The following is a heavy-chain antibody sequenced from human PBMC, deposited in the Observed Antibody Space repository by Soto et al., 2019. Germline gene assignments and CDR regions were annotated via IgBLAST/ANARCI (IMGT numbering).Heavy chain of an antibody. Sequence: QLQLQESGPGLVKPSETLSLTCSVSSASLSSSTYYWSWIRQPPGRGPEWMGSIYYSGNTYYKPSLKLRVSISIEPSRNQFSLKLTSVTAADTGVYYCASSSPFHYWGPGILVTVSS. D-gene: IGHD6-6*01. CDR2: IYYSGNT. V-gene: IGHV4-39*01. CDR1: SASLSSSTYY. J-gene: IGHJ4*02. CDR3: ASSSPFHY.